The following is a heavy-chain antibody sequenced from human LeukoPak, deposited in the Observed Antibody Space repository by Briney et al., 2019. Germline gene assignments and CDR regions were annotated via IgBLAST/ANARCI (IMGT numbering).Heavy chain of an antibody. CDR3: ASSVYQSRVVPVQNAFDI. D-gene: IGHD2-2*01. J-gene: IGHJ3*02. Sequence: ASVKVSCKASGYTFTSYYMHWVRQAPGQGREWMGIINPSGGSTSYAQKFQGRVTMTRDTSTSTVYMELSSLRSEDTAVYYCASSVYQSRVVPVQNAFDIWGQGTMVTVSS. CDR2: INPSGGST. CDR1: GYTFTSYY. V-gene: IGHV1-46*01.